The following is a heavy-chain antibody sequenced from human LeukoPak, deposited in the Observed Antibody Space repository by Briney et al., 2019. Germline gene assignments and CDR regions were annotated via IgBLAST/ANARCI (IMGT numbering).Heavy chain of an antibody. CDR3: ERDPRTVDYYDSSGYYGY. V-gene: IGHV1-18*01. CDR1: GYTFTSYG. Sequence: ASVKVSCKASGYTFTSYGISWVRQAPGQGLEWMGWISAYNGNTNYAQKLQGRVTMTTDTSTSTAYMELRSLRSDDTAVYYCERDPRTVDYYDSSGYYGYWGQGTLVTVSS. D-gene: IGHD3-22*01. CDR2: ISAYNGNT. J-gene: IGHJ4*02.